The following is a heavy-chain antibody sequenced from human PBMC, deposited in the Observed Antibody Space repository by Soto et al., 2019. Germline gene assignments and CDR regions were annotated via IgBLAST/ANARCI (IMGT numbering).Heavy chain of an antibody. CDR2: ISAYNGNT. CDR1: GYTFTSYG. J-gene: IGHJ6*02. Sequence: ASVKISCKASGYTFTSYGISWVRQAPGQGLEWMGWISAYNGNTNYAQKLQGRVTMTTDTSTSTAYMELRSLRSDDTAVYYCTRDNRYPSMVRGTQGRMGVWGQGTTVTVSS. CDR3: TRDNRYPSMVRGTQGRMGV. D-gene: IGHD3-10*01. V-gene: IGHV1-18*04.